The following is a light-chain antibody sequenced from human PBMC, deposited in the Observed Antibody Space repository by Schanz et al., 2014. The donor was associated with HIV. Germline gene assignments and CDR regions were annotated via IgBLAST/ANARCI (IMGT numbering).Light chain of an antibody. J-gene: IGLJ2*01. CDR2: DNY. CDR3: ATWDTTLRAVV. CDR1: TSNIAHNF. Sequence: QSVLTQPPSVSAAPGQKVTISCSGSTSNIAHNFVSWYQQLPGTAPKLLIYDNYKRPSEIPDRFSGSKSGTSATLDISGLQTGDEADYYCATWDTTLRAVVFGGGTKLTVL. V-gene: IGLV1-51*01.